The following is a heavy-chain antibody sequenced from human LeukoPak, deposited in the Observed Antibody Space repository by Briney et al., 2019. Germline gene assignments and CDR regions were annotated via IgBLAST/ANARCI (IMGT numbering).Heavy chain of an antibody. J-gene: IGHJ3*02. CDR1: GYTFTGFY. V-gene: IGHV1-69*13. D-gene: IGHD3-10*01. CDR2: IIPIFGTA. CDR3: ASAPPRGPYEDAFDI. Sequence: SVKVSCKTSGYTFTGFYIHWVRQAPGQGLEWMGGIIPIFGTANYAQKFQGRVTITADESTSTAYMELSSLRSEDTAVYYCASAPPRGPYEDAFDIWGQGTMVTVSS.